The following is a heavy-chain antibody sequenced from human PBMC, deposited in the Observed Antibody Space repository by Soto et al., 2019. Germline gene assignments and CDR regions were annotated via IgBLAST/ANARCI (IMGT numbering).Heavy chain of an antibody. D-gene: IGHD3-16*02. CDR1: GFTFSDYY. CDR3: ARDRYGSWSYKWFDI. J-gene: IGHJ5*02. Sequence: XGSLRITFAASGFTFSDYYMSWIRKAPGKGLEWVSYISSSGSTIYYADSVKGRFTISRDNAKNSLYLQMNRLRAEDTAVYYFARDRYGSWSYKWFDIWGQGTLVTVSS. V-gene: IGHV3-11*01. CDR2: ISSSGSTI.